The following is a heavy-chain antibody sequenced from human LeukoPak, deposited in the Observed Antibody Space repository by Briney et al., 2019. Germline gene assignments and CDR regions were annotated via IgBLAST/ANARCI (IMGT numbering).Heavy chain of an antibody. V-gene: IGHV3-48*03. Sequence: PGGSLRLSCAASGFTFSSYEMNWVRQAPGKGLEWVSYISSSGSTIYYADSVKGRFTISRDNAKNSLYLQMNSLRAEDTAVYYCARARLWFGEGGWFDPWGQGTLVTVSS. CDR3: ARARLWFGEGGWFDP. D-gene: IGHD3-10*01. CDR1: GFTFSSYE. J-gene: IGHJ5*02. CDR2: ISSSGSTI.